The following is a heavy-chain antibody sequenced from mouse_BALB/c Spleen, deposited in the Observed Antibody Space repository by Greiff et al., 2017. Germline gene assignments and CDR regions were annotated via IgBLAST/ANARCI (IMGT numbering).Heavy chain of an antibody. CDR2: IDPANGNT. J-gene: IGHJ4*01. Sequence: EVPLQQSGAELVKPGASVKLSCPASGLNIKDTHMPRVKQRPEQGLEWIGRIDPANGNTKYDPKFQGKATITADTSSNTAYLQLSSLTSEDTAVYYCAADGYYVAMDYWGQGTSVTVSS. D-gene: IGHD2-3*01. CDR1: GLNIKDTH. V-gene: IGHV14-3*02. CDR3: AADGYYVAMDY.